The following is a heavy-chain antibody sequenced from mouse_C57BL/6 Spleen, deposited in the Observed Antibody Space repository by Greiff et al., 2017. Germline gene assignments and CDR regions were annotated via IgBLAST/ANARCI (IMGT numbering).Heavy chain of an antibody. J-gene: IGHJ1*03. D-gene: IGHD1-1*01. CDR3: ATFMTTAPPWYFDV. CDR2: IHPSDSDT. CDR1: GYTFTSYW. V-gene: IGHV1-74*01. Sequence: QVQLQQPGAELVKPGASVKVSCKASGYTFTSYWMHWVKQRPGQGLEWIGRIHPSDSDTNYNQKFKGKATLTVDKSSSTAYMQLSSLTSEDSAVYYCATFMTTAPPWYFDVWGTGTTVTVSS.